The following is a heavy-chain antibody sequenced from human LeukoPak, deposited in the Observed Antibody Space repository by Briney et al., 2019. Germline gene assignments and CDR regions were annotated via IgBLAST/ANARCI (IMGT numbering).Heavy chain of an antibody. D-gene: IGHD5-18*01. Sequence: PAETLSLTCSVSGGSMSSYYWSWIRQPAGKGLEWIGRIYTSGSTNYNPSLKSRVTMSLDTSKNQFSLKLSSVTAADTAVYYCARGGYSYGYGYWGQGTLVTVSS. CDR2: IYTSGST. CDR3: ARGGYSYGYGY. CDR1: GGSMSSYY. V-gene: IGHV4-4*07. J-gene: IGHJ4*02.